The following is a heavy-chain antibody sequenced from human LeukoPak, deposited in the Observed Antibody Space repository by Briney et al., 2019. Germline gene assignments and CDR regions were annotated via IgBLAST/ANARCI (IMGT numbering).Heavy chain of an antibody. CDR3: ARGRGAAAPYYFDY. J-gene: IGHJ4*02. CDR1: GFTFSSYG. D-gene: IGHD2-15*01. CDR2: IWYDGSNK. V-gene: IGHV3-33*01. Sequence: GGSLRLSCAASGFTFSSYGMHWVRQAPGKGLEWVAVIWYDGSNKYYADSVKGRFTISRDNSKNTLYLQMNSLRAEDTAVYYCARGRGAAAPYYFDYWGQGTLVTVSS.